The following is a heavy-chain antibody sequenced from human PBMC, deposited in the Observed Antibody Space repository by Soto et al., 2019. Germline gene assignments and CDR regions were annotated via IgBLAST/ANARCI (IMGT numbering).Heavy chain of an antibody. Sequence: ASVKVSCKASGYTFTSYGISWVRQAPGQGLEWMGWISAYNGNTNYAQKLQGRVTMTTDTSTSTAYMELRSLRSDDTAVYYCARVIKGWFSNWFDPWGQGTLVTVSS. CDR3: ARVIKGWFSNWFDP. D-gene: IGHD2-15*01. V-gene: IGHV1-18*01. J-gene: IGHJ5*02. CDR2: ISAYNGNT. CDR1: GYTFTSYG.